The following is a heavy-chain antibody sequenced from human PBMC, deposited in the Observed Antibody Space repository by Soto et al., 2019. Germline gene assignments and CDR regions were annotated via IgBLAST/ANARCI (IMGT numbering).Heavy chain of an antibody. J-gene: IGHJ4*02. D-gene: IGHD3-9*01. Sequence: SETLSLTCTVSGASISDHHWSWIRQSPGKGLECLGYISYSGATNYNPSLKSRVTMSIDTSKNQFSLQLNSVTAADTAVYYCARGFAIDWYTYYFDYWGQGPLVTVPQ. CDR3: ARGFAIDWYTYYFDY. V-gene: IGHV4-59*08. CDR2: ISYSGAT. CDR1: GASISDHH.